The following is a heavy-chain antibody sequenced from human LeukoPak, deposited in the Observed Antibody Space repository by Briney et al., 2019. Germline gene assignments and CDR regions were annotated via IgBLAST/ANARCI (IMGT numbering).Heavy chain of an antibody. CDR3: AREGGIPRRDGYNFDY. CDR2: IIPIFGTA. CDR1: GGTFSSDA. V-gene: IGHV1-69*05. D-gene: IGHD5-24*01. Sequence: SVKVSCKXSGGTFSSDAISWVRQAPRQGLEWMGRIIPIFGTANYSQKFQGRVTITTDESTSTAYMELSSLRSEDTAVYYCAREGGIPRRDGYNFDYWGQGTLVTVSS. J-gene: IGHJ4*02.